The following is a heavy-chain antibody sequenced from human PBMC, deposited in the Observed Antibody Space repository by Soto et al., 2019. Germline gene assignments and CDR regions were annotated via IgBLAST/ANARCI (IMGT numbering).Heavy chain of an antibody. CDR2: ITADSGT. J-gene: IGHJ3*02. CDR1: GFTVTSHA. Sequence: EVQVLESGGGLVQPGGSLRLSCEGSGFTVTSHAMTWIRQAPGKGPEWVSTITADSGTYYADSVKGRFAMSRDTSETTLYLQMNSLGAGDTAAYYCAPHVSCSGGSCQYDAFAIRGQGTMVTVSS. V-gene: IGHV3-23*01. D-gene: IGHD2-15*01. CDR3: APHVSCSGGSCQYDAFAI.